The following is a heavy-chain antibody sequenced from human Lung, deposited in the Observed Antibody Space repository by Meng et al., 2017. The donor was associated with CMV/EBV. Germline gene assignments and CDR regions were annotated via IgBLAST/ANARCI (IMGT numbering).Heavy chain of an antibody. V-gene: IGHV1-69*05. CDR2: IIPIFSIA. D-gene: IGHD2-2*02. J-gene: IGHJ6*02. Sequence: SXXVSXKASGGTFSSYAFSWVRQAPGQGLEWMGGIIPIFSIANYAQKFQGRVTITTDESTSTAYMELSSLRSEDTAVYYCARDRTGDCSSTSCYNYYYYYGMDVXGQGXTVTVSS. CDR3: ARDRTGDCSSTSCYNYYYYYGMDV. CDR1: GGTFSSYA.